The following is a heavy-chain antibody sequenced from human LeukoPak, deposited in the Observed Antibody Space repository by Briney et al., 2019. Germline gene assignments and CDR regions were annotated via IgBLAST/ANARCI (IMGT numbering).Heavy chain of an antibody. V-gene: IGHV3-30*04. D-gene: IGHD7-27*01. CDR1: GFTFSSYA. Sequence: GRSLRLSCAGSGFTFSSYAIHWLRQAPGKGLEWVTFISHDGRNQYYADSAKGRFTISRDNSMNTLYLQMNSLRVEDTAVYYCARGPSTGAFDIWGQGTMVTVSS. CDR2: ISHDGRNQ. J-gene: IGHJ3*02. CDR3: ARGPSTGAFDI.